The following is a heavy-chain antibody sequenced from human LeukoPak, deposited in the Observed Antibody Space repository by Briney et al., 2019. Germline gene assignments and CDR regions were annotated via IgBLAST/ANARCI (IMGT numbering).Heavy chain of an antibody. D-gene: IGHD2-15*01. V-gene: IGHV1-69*05. CDR1: GGTFSSYA. Sequence: ASVKVSCKASGGTFSSYAISWVRQAPGQGLEWMGRIIPIFGTANYAQKFQGRVTITTDESTSTAYMELSSLRSEDTAVYYCARGRGYCSGGSRYSVFDYWGQGTLVTVSS. CDR3: ARGRGYCSGGSRYSVFDY. J-gene: IGHJ4*02. CDR2: IIPIFGTA.